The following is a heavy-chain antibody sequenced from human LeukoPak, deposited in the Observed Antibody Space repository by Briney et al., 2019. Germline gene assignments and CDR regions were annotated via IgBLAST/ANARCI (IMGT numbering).Heavy chain of an antibody. CDR3: ARHSLEHGSGSYRKNWFDP. V-gene: IGHV4-59*08. D-gene: IGHD3-10*01. J-gene: IGHJ5*02. Sequence: SETLSLTCTVSGGSISNYYWSWIRQPPGKGLEGIAYINYSGSTNYNPSLNSRVTISVDTSKNQFSLKLSSVTAADTVAYHCARHSLEHGSGSYRKNWFDPWGQGTLVTVSS. CDR2: INYSGST. CDR1: GGSISNYY.